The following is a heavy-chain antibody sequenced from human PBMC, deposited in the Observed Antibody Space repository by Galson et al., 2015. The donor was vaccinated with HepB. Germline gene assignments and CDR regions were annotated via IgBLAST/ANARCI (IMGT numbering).Heavy chain of an antibody. J-gene: IGHJ4*02. CDR2: ISGSGGYT. Sequence: SLRLSCAASGFSFSTYGMSWVRQAPGKGLEWVSGISGSGGYTKYADSVKGRVTITRDNSKYTLYLQMNSLRAEDTAVYYCAKDLIAVAGTGRYFDYWGQGTLVTVSS. V-gene: IGHV3-23*01. D-gene: IGHD6-19*01. CDR3: AKDLIAVAGTGRYFDY. CDR1: GFSFSTYG.